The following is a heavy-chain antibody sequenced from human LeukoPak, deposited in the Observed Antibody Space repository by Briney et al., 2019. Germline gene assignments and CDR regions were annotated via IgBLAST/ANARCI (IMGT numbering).Heavy chain of an antibody. V-gene: IGHV5-51*01. J-gene: IGHJ4*02. CDR3: ARPYGSGSSYPYYFDY. D-gene: IGHD3-10*01. CDR2: VYPSDSDT. CDR1: GYSFTYYW. Sequence: GESLKISCKGSGYSFTYYWIGWVRQMPGKGLEWMGIVYPSDSDTRYSTSFQGQVTISADKSISTAYLQWSSLKASDTAMYYCARPYGSGSSYPYYFDYWGQGTLVTVSS.